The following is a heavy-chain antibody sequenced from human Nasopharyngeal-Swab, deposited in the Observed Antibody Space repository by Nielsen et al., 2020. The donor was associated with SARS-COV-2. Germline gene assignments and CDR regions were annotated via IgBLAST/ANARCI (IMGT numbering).Heavy chain of an antibody. D-gene: IGHD3-10*01. V-gene: IGHV4-59*12. CDR2: IYYSGST. J-gene: IGHJ4*02. CDR3: ARASSWFGELFSRGLSYFDY. Sequence: RQAPGKGLEWIGYIYYSGSTNYNPSLKSRVTISVDTSKNQFSLKLSPVTAADTAVYYCARASSWFGELFSRGLSYFDYWGQGTLVTVSS.